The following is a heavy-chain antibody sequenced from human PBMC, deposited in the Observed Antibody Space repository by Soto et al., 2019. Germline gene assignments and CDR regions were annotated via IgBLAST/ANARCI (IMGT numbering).Heavy chain of an antibody. D-gene: IGHD2-15*01. CDR3: ARGSGYCSGGSCFTLLTYAPWWFDP. CDR2: INHSGST. CDR1: GGSFSGCY. J-gene: IGHJ5*02. V-gene: IGHV4-34*01. Sequence: PSETLSLTCAVYGGSFSGCYWSWIRQPPGKGLEWIGEINHSGSTNYNPSLKSRVTISVDTSKNQFSLKLSSVTAADTAVYYCARGSGYCSGGSCFTLLTYAPWWFDPWGQGTLVTVSS.